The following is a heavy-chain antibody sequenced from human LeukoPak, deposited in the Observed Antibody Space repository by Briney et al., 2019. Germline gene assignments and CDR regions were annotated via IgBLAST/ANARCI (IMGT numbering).Heavy chain of an antibody. D-gene: IGHD6-19*01. CDR2: IWYDGSNK. J-gene: IGHJ6*03. CDR3: ARESAVAGSNYYYYYMDV. Sequence: GGSLRLSCAASGFTFSSYGMHWVRQAPGKGLEWVAVIWYDGSNKYYADSVKGRFTISRDNSKNTLYLQMNSLRAEDTAVYYCARESAVAGSNYYYYYMDVWGKGTTVTVSS. V-gene: IGHV3-33*01. CDR1: GFTFSSYG.